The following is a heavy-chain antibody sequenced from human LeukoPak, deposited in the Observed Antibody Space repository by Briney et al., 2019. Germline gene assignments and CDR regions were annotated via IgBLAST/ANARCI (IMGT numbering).Heavy chain of an antibody. CDR3: KAMIVVVITTPSIFNDY. V-gene: IGHV3-23*01. CDR1: GFTFSSYA. CDR2: ISGSGGST. D-gene: IGHD3-22*01. J-gene: IGHJ4*02. Sequence: GGSLRLSCAASGFTFSSYAMSWVRQAPGKGLEWVSAISGSGGSTYYADSVKGRFTISRDNSKNTLYLQMNSLRAEDTAVYYCKAMIVVVITTPSIFNDYWGQETLVTVSS.